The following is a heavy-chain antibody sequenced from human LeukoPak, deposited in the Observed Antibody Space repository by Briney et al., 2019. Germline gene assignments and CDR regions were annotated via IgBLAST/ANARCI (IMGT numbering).Heavy chain of an antibody. CDR1: GGSISSYY. D-gene: IGHD2-15*01. CDR2: IYYSGST. Sequence: PSETLSLTCTVSGGSISSYYWSWIRQPPGKGLEWIGYIYYSGSTNYNPSLKSRVTISVDTSKNQFSLKLSSVTAADTAVYYCARHSWYHAFDIWGQGTMVTVSS. CDR3: ARHSWYHAFDI. J-gene: IGHJ3*02. V-gene: IGHV4-59*08.